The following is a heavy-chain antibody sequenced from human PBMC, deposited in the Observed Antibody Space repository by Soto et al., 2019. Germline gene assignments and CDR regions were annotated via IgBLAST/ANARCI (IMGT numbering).Heavy chain of an antibody. V-gene: IGHV1-3*01. Sequence: ASVKVSCKASGYTFTIYAMHWLRQAPGQRLEWMGWINAGNGNTKYSQKFQGRVTITRDTSASTAYMELSSLRSEDTAVYYFARSIVVATAVDEWGQGTLVTVSS. CDR1: GYTFTIYA. D-gene: IGHD2-21*02. J-gene: IGHJ4*02. CDR2: INAGNGNT. CDR3: ARSIVVATAVDE.